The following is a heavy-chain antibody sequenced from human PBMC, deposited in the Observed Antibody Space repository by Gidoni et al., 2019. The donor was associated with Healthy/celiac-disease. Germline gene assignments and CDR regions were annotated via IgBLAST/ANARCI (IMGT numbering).Heavy chain of an antibody. D-gene: IGHD3-3*01. Sequence: EVQLVESGGGLVQPGRSLRLSCAASGFSLDDYARHWVRQAPGKGLEWVSGISWHSGSIGYADSVEGRFTISRDNAKNSLYLQMNSLRAEDTALYYCAKDVLRFLEGYFDYWGQGTLVTVSS. V-gene: IGHV3-9*01. CDR2: ISWHSGSI. J-gene: IGHJ4*02. CDR3: AKDVLRFLEGYFDY. CDR1: GFSLDDYA.